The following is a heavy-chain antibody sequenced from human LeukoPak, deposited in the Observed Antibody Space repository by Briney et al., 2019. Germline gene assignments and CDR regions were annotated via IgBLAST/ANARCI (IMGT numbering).Heavy chain of an antibody. CDR3: AKPYSGSYYFDY. CDR1: GFTFGHNA. Sequence: TGGSLRLSCVASGFTFGHNAMAWVRQAPGKGLEWVSGISGSGGSTYYADSVKGRFTISRDNSKNKVYLQMSSLRAEDTAVYYCAKPYSGSYYFDYWGQGTLVTVSS. D-gene: IGHD1-26*01. CDR2: ISGSGGST. V-gene: IGHV3-23*01. J-gene: IGHJ4*02.